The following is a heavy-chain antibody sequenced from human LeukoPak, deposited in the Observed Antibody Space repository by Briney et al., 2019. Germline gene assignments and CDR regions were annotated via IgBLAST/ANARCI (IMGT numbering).Heavy chain of an antibody. D-gene: IGHD3-10*01. CDR3: ARVVYYGSGSYTNWFDP. CDR2: IIPIFGTA. CDR1: GGTFSSYA. J-gene: IGHJ5*02. V-gene: IGHV1-69*05. Sequence: SVKVSCKASGGTFSSYAISWVRQAPGQGLEWMGGIIPIFGTANYAQKFQGRVTITTDESTSTAYMELSSLRSEDTAVYYCARVVYYGSGSYTNWFDPSGQGTLVTVSP.